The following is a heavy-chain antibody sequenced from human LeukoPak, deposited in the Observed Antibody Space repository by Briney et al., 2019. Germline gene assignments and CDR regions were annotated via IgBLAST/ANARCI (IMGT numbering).Heavy chain of an antibody. V-gene: IGHV3-23*01. CDR1: GFTFSSYA. J-gene: IGHJ6*03. CDR2: ISGSGGST. Sequence: GGSLRLSCAASGFTFSSYAMSWVRQAPGKGLEWVSAISGSGGSTYYADSVKGRFTISRDNSKNTLYPQMNSLRAEDTAVYYCAKDAGYSYGYAGFYYYYYMDVWGKGTTVTVSS. CDR3: AKDAGYSYGYAGFYYYYYMDV. D-gene: IGHD5-18*01.